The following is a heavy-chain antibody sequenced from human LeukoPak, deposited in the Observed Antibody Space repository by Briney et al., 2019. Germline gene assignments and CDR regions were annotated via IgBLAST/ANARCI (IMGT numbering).Heavy chain of an antibody. CDR3: ARHSGDYMWDAFDI. V-gene: IGHV4-39*07. D-gene: IGHD4-17*01. Sequence: SETLSLTCTVSGGSISSSSYYWGWIRQPPGKGLEWIGSIYYSGSTYYNPSLKSRVTISVDTSKNQFSLKLSSVTAADTAVYYCARHSGDYMWDAFDIWGQGTMVTVSS. CDR1: GGSISSSSYY. CDR2: IYYSGST. J-gene: IGHJ3*02.